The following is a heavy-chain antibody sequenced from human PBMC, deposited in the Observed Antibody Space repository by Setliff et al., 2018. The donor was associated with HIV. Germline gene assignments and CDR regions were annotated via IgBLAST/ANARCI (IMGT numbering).Heavy chain of an antibody. V-gene: IGHV3-7*03. CDR1: GFTFSSYW. CDR3: AKDMSSVIGAVAAGFDF. Sequence: PGGSLRLSCAVSGFTFSSYWMSWVRQAPGKGLEWVANIKQDGSGKYYVDSVKGRFTISRDDSKSSLYLQMNSLEIEDTAVYYCAKDMSSVIGAVAAGFDFWGQGVKVTVSS. CDR2: IKQDGSGK. D-gene: IGHD6-19*01. J-gene: IGHJ4*02.